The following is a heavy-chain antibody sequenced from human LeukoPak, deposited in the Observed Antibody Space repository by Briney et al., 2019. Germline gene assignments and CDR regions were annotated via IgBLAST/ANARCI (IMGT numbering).Heavy chain of an antibody. V-gene: IGHV1-69*13. CDR2: ITPIFGEA. CDR1: RGTFSSYP. CDR3: AKKPAGFDP. D-gene: IGHD1-14*01. J-gene: IGHJ5*02. Sequence: GASVKVSCKVSRGTFSSYPISWVRQAPGQGLEWMGEITPIFGEAQNAEKFQGRVTITADEPTSTVYMELTSLRLDDTAMYYCAKKPAGFDPWGQGTLVTVSS.